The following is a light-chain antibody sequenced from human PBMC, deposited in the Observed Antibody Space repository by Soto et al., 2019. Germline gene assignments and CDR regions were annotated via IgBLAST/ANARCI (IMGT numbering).Light chain of an antibody. CDR1: QSIVTY. CDR2: AAS. CDR3: QQSYGTPPWT. V-gene: IGKV1-39*01. J-gene: IGKJ1*01. Sequence: DIQMTQSPSTLSASVGDRVTITCRASQSIVTYLNWYLQKPGKAPKLLIYAASNLQSGVPSRFSGSGSGTDFTLTISSLQPEDFATYFCQQSYGTPPWTFGQGTKVDI.